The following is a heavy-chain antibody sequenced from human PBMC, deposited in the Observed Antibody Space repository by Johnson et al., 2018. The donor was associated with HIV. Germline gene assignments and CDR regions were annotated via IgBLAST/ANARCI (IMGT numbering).Heavy chain of an antibody. V-gene: IGHV3-66*01. J-gene: IGHJ3*02. CDR3: ARGIGAAADPDAFDI. Sequence: EQLVESGGGVVQPGRSLRLSCVASGFTFHSYAMHWVRQAPGKGLEWVSLIYSDSSTYYADSVKGKITLSRDNSKNTVYLQMNSLRAEDTAVYYCARGIGAAADPDAFDIWGQGTLVSVS. D-gene: IGHD2-15*01. CDR1: GFTFHSYA. CDR2: IYSDSST.